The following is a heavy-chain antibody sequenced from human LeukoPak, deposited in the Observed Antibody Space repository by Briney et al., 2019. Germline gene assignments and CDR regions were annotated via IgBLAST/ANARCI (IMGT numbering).Heavy chain of an antibody. CDR2: ITRSSSYI. D-gene: IGHD1-26*01. Sequence: NPGGSLRLSCAASGFTFSSYAMNWVRQAPGKGLEWVSSITRSSSYIYYADSVKGRFTISRDNAKNSLFLQVNSLRAEDTALYYCATSGSGGNYPLDYWGQGTLVTVSS. CDR1: GFTFSSYA. J-gene: IGHJ4*02. V-gene: IGHV3-21*01. CDR3: ATSGSGGNYPLDY.